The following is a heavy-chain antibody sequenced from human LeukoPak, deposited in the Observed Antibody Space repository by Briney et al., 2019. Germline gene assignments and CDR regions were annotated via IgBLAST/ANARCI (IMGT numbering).Heavy chain of an antibody. CDR1: GFTFSDYY. V-gene: IGHV3-30*02. Sequence: GGSLRLSCAASGFTFSDYYMTWIRQAPGKGLEWVAFIRFDGNDKYYADSVKGRFTLSRDNSNNTLYLQMNSLRAEDTAVYYCAKDRSFVITPFDYWGQGTLVTVSS. D-gene: IGHD3-22*01. J-gene: IGHJ4*02. CDR3: AKDRSFVITPFDY. CDR2: IRFDGNDK.